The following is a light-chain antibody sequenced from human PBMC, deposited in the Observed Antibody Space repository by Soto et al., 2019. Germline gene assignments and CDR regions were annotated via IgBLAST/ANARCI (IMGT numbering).Light chain of an antibody. J-gene: IGKJ1*01. CDR2: HTS. CDR1: QSISHY. V-gene: IGKV1-39*01. Sequence: DIHMTQSPSSLSASVGDIVTISRRASQSISHYLNWYQHESGKAPKVLIYHTSSLQSGVPSRFSGSGSGTDFTLTISSLQPEDFATYYCQQSYSVPWTFGQGTKVDIK. CDR3: QQSYSVPWT.